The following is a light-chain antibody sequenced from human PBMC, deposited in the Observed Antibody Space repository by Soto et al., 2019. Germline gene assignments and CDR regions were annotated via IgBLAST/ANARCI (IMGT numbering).Light chain of an antibody. V-gene: IGLV2-14*01. CDR2: DVT. J-gene: IGLJ1*01. CDR1: KRDVGGYNY. CDR3: SSYTGSTSYV. Sequence: QSLLSPPSSLSGTPGQSITISCTGSKRDVGGYNYVSWYQQEPGKAPKLMIYDVTYRPSGVSNRFSGSKSDNTASLTISGLQAEDEADYYCSSYTGSTSYVFGTGTKVTVL.